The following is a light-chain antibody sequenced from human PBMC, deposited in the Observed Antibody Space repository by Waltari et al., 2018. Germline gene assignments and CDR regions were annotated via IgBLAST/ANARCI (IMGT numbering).Light chain of an antibody. CDR2: KVS. CDR1: QSLLRSNGNTY. J-gene: IGKJ3*01. Sequence: DIVMTKSPLSLPITPGQPASMTCRSSQSLLRSNGNTYLSWFLQKPGQPPRRLIYKVSNRDSGVPDRFSGSGAGTDFTLKISRVEAEDVGIYYCMQGTHFPFTFGPGTKLDIK. V-gene: IGKV2-30*02. CDR3: MQGTHFPFT.